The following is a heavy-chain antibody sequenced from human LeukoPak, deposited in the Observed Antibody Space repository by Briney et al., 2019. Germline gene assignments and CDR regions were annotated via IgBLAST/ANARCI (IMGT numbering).Heavy chain of an antibody. V-gene: IGHV6-1*01. D-gene: IGHD3-16*01. CDR1: GDIFSSNSAA. J-gene: IGHJ5*02. CDR3: ARVIMITFGGVSWFDP. CDR2: TYYRSKWYN. Sequence: SQTLSLTCAISGDIFSSNSAAWNWIRQSPSRGLEWLGRTYYRSKWYNDYAVSVKSRITINPDTSKNQFSLQLNSVTPEDTAVYYCARVIMITFGGVSWFDPWGQGTLVTVSS.